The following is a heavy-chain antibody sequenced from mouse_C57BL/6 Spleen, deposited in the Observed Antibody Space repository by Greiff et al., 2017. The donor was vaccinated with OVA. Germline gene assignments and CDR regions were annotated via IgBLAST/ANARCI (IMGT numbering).Heavy chain of an antibody. Sequence: QVQLKQPGAELVMPGASVKLSCKASGYTFTSYWMHWVKQRPGQGLEWIGEIDPSDSYTNYNQKFKGKSTLTVDKSSSTASMQLSSLTSEDSAVYYCASNWDVGNFDYWGQGTTLTVSS. V-gene: IGHV1-69*01. D-gene: IGHD4-1*01. CDR3: ASNWDVGNFDY. J-gene: IGHJ2*01. CDR2: IDPSDSYT. CDR1: GYTFTSYW.